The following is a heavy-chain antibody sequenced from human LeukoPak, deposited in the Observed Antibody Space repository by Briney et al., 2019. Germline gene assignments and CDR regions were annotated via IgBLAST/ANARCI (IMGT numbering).Heavy chain of an antibody. V-gene: IGHV5-51*01. D-gene: IGHD3-3*01. J-gene: IGHJ3*02. CDR1: GYTFSTYW. Sequence: GESLKISCQASGYTFSTYWIGWVGQLPGKGLEWMGIIYPGDSDTRYSPSFQGQVTISVDRSITTAYLQWSSLKASDTAMYYCTRNRVGVLEWLSRWDAFDIWGQGTMVTVS. CDR3: TRNRVGVLEWLSRWDAFDI. CDR2: IYPGDSDT.